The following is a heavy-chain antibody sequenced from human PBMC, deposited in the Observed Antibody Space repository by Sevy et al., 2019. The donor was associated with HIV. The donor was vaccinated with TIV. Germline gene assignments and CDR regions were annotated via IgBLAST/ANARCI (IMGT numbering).Heavy chain of an antibody. CDR3: ARERETGDYYYGRDV. V-gene: IGHV1-3*01. D-gene: IGHD3-10*01. Sequence: ASVKVSCKASGYTFNSYNMHWVRQAPGQRLEWMGWINAGNGNTKYSQSFQGRVTITRDTSASTVYMKLSSLISEDMAVYYCARERETGDYYYGRDVWGQGTTVTVSS. J-gene: IGHJ6*02. CDR2: INAGNGNT. CDR1: GYTFNSYN.